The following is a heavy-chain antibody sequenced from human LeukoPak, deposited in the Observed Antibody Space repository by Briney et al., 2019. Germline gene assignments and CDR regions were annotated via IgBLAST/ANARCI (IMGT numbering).Heavy chain of an antibody. CDR1: GGSISSSSYY. CDR3: ARGTGYSSGWLYYFDY. Sequence: TSXXXSXTCTXSGGSISSSSYYWGWIRQPPGKGLEWIGSIYYSGSTYYNPSLKSRITISVDTSKNQFSLKLSSVTAADTAVYYCARGTGYSSGWLYYFDYWGQGTLVTVSS. J-gene: IGHJ4*02. D-gene: IGHD6-19*01. V-gene: IGHV4-39*01. CDR2: IYYSGST.